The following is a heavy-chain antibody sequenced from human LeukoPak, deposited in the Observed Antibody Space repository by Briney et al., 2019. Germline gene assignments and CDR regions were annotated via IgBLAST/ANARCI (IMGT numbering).Heavy chain of an antibody. CDR1: GGSISNYY. D-gene: IGHD1-26*01. CDR3: ARVVYSGSYYLDYYYYYYMDV. J-gene: IGHJ6*03. Sequence: SETLSLTCTVSGGSISNYYWSWIRQPPGKGLEWIGYIYYSGSTNYNPSLKSRVTISVDTSKNQFSLKLSSVTAADTAVYYCARVVYSGSYYLDYYYYYYMDVWGKGTTVTVSS. CDR2: IYYSGST. V-gene: IGHV4-59*01.